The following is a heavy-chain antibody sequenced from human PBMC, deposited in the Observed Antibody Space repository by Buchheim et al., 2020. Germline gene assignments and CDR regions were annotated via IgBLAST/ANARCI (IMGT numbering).Heavy chain of an antibody. CDR1: GFSITSSS. Sequence: EVQLVESGGGLVQPGGSLRLSCAASGFSITSSSMFWVRHAPGKGLMWVSQILTDGSSITYADSVKGRFTMSRDSAKNTLYLQMNSLRDEDTSVYYCTRGGVRYGMDVWGQGTT. J-gene: IGHJ6*02. V-gene: IGHV3-74*03. CDR3: TRGGVRYGMDV. D-gene: IGHD2-8*01. CDR2: ILTDGSSI.